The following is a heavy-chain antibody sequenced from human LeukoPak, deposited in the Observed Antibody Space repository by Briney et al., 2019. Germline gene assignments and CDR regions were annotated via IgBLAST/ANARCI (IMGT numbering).Heavy chain of an antibody. J-gene: IGHJ4*02. CDR1: GGSISSYY. CDR2: ISYSGST. V-gene: IGHV4-59*01. D-gene: IGHD3-22*01. Sequence: PSETLSLTCTVSGGSISSYYWSWIRQPPGKGLEWIGYISYSGSTNYNPSLKSRVTISVDTSKNQFSLKLSSVTAADTAVYYCASLRGYYDPRDYWGQGTLVTVSS. CDR3: ASLRGYYDPRDY.